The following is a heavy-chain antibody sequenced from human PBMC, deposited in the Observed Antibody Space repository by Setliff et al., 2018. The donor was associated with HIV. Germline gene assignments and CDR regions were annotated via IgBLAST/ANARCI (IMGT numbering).Heavy chain of an antibody. J-gene: IGHJ4*02. V-gene: IGHV5-51*01. CDR1: GYTFSDYW. CDR3: TRRRRAPGIEDLEAY. Sequence: GESLKISCKGSGYTFSDYWIGWVRQMPGKGLEWMGIVYPGDSSPKYSPSFQGQVTISADRSITTAYLQWYSLKASDTAMYYCTRRRRAPGIEDLEAYWGQGTLVTVSS. D-gene: IGHD1-26*01. CDR2: VYPGDSSP.